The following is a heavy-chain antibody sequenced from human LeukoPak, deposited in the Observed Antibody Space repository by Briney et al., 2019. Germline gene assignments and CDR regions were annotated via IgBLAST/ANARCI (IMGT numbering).Heavy chain of an antibody. CDR2: INHSGST. CDR1: GGSFSGYY. D-gene: IGHD3-22*01. J-gene: IGHJ4*02. CDR3: ARDPSSGYPL. V-gene: IGHV4-34*01. Sequence: SETLSLTCAVYGGSFSGYYWSWIRQPPGKGLEWIGEINHSGSTNYNPSLKSRVTISVDTSKNQFSLKLSSVTAADTAVYYCARDPSSGYPLWGQGTLVTVSS.